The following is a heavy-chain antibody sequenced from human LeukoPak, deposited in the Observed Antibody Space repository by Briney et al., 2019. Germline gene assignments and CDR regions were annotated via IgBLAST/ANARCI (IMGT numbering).Heavy chain of an antibody. CDR3: ARVDYDSSGYYYNYYYYYMDV. J-gene: IGHJ6*03. D-gene: IGHD3-22*01. Sequence: GGSLRLSCAASGFTFSSYSMNWVRQAPGKGLEWVSSISSSSSSYIYYADSVKGRFTISRDNAKNSLYLQMNSLRAEDTAVYYCARVDYDSSGYYYNYYYYYMDVWGKGTTVTVSS. CDR2: ISSSSSSYI. CDR1: GFTFSSYS. V-gene: IGHV3-21*01.